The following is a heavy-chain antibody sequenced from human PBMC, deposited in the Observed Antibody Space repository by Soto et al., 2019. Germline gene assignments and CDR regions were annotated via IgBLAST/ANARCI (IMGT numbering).Heavy chain of an antibody. CDR1: GYTFTGYY. CDR3: ATLQLVRGGYFSMDV. Sequence: ASVKVSCKASGYTFTGYYMHWVRQAPGQGLEWMGWINPNSGGTNYAQKFQGRVTMTRDTSISTAYMELSRLKSDDTAVYYCATLQLVRGGYFSMDVLGQGTTVTVSS. D-gene: IGHD6-6*01. CDR2: INPNSGGT. J-gene: IGHJ6*02. V-gene: IGHV1-2*02.